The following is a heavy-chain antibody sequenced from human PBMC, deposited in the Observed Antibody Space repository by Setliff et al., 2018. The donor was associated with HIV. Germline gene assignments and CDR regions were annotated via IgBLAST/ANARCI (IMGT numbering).Heavy chain of an antibody. D-gene: IGHD2-21*02. CDR2: IYTSGST. CDR1: GGSISSGSYY. CDR3: ARDPLCGGDCYSSYYGMVV. Sequence: SETLSLTCTVSGGSISSGSYYWSWIRQPAGKGLEWIVHIYTSGSTNYNPFLKSRVTISVDTSKNQFSLKLSSVTAADTAVYYCARDPLCGGDCYSSYYGMVVWGQGTTVTVSS. V-gene: IGHV4-61*09. J-gene: IGHJ6*02.